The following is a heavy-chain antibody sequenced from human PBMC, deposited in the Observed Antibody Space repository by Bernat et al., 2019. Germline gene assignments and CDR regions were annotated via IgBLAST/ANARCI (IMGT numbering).Heavy chain of an antibody. CDR3: AASGEGVIAAR. V-gene: IGHV3-7*03. J-gene: IGHJ4*02. CDR1: GFTFSNYW. CDR2: IKEDGSEK. Sequence: VQLVESGGGVVQPGRSLRLSCAASGFTFSNYWMSWVRQAPGKGLEWVANIKEDGSEKYYVDSVKGRFTITRDNAKNSLFLQMNSLKAEDTAMYYCAASGEGVIAARGGQGNLVTVSS. D-gene: IGHD6-6*01.